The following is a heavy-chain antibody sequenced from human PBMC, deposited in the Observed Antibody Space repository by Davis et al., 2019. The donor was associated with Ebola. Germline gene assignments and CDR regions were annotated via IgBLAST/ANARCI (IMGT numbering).Heavy chain of an antibody. J-gene: IGHJ6*02. CDR2: MNPNSGNT. Sequence: ASVKVSRKASGYTFTSYDINWVRQATGQGLEWMGWMNPNSGNTGYAQKFQGRVTMTRNTSISTAYMELSSLRSEDTAVYYCARRHIAARYYYYYGMDVWGQGTTVTVSS. V-gene: IGHV1-8*01. D-gene: IGHD6-6*01. CDR3: ARRHIAARYYYYYGMDV. CDR1: GYTFTSYD.